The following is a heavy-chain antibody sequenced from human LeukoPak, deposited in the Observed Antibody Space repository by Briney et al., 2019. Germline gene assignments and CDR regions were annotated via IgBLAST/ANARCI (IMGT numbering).Heavy chain of an antibody. D-gene: IGHD6-13*01. V-gene: IGHV3-53*01. CDR1: GFTVSSNF. Sequence: QSGGSLRLSCAASGFTVSSNFMSWVRQAPGKGLEWVSVIYSGGSTSYADSMKGRFTISRDNSKNMLYLQMNSLRAEDTAVYYCARVSGIAAAGTPIDYWGQGTLVTVSS. J-gene: IGHJ4*02. CDR2: IYSGGST. CDR3: ARVSGIAAAGTPIDY.